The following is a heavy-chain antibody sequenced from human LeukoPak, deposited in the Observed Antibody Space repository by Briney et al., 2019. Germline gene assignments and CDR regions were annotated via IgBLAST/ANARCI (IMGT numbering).Heavy chain of an antibody. CDR2: IIPIFGTA. CDR1: GYTFTSYD. CDR3: AYHMRIDSSSWPFMDY. V-gene: IGHV1-69*06. J-gene: IGHJ4*02. D-gene: IGHD6-13*01. Sequence: GASVKVSCKASGYTFTSYDINWVRQAPGQGLEWMGRIIPIFGTANYAQKFQGRVTITADKSTSTAYMELSSLRSEDTAVYYCAYHMRIDSSSWPFMDYWGQGTLVTVSS.